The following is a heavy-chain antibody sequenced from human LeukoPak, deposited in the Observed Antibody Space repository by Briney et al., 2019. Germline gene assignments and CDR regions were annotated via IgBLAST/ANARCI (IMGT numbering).Heavy chain of an antibody. D-gene: IGHD6-6*01. CDR3: ARRVWGDLYYMDV. V-gene: IGHV4-39*01. CDR1: GFTFSIYG. CDR2: IYYTGST. J-gene: IGHJ6*03. Sequence: GTLRLSCAASGFTFSIYGMSWIRQPPGKGLEWIGIIYYTGSTYYNPSLKSRVTISVDTSKNQFSLKLSSVTAADTAVYYCARRVWGDLYYMDVWGKGTTVTISS.